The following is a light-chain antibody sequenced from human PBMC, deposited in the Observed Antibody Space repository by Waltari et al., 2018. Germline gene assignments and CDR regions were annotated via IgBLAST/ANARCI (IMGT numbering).Light chain of an antibody. Sequence: QSALTQPASVSGSPGQSITISCSGTDSDVGAYDFVSWYQQHPGKAPHLIIYEVSNRPSGISNRFAASKSGTTASRSISGLQAEDEADYYCSSYTTSSAPGVFGTGTRVTVL. CDR2: EVS. J-gene: IGLJ1*01. CDR1: DSDVGAYDF. CDR3: SSYTTSSAPGV. V-gene: IGLV2-14*01.